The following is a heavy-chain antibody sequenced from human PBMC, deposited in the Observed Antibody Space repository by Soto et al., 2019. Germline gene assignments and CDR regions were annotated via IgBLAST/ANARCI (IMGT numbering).Heavy chain of an antibody. CDR2: INHSGST. CDR1: GGSFSGYY. V-gene: IGHV4-34*01. D-gene: IGHD3-10*01. Sequence: QVQLQQWGAGLLKPSETLSLTCAVYGGSFSGYYWSWIRQPPGKGLEWMGEINHSGSTNYNPSLKSRVNISVDTSKNQFSLKLSSVTAADTAVYYCARGRLSYYYGSGNKWEFDYWGQGTLVTVSS. J-gene: IGHJ4*02. CDR3: ARGRLSYYYGSGNKWEFDY.